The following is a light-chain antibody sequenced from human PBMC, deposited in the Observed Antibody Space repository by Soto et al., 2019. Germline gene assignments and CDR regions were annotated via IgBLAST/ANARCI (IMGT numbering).Light chain of an antibody. CDR1: QSVSTSY. CDR2: GAS. J-gene: IGKJ1*01. V-gene: IGKV3-20*01. CDR3: QQYGSSHT. Sequence: IGLTQSPGPLSLSPGERATLSCRASQSVSTSYLAWYQQKPGQAPRLLIYGASSSATGIPDRFSGSGSGTDLTLTISRLEPEDFAVYYCQQYGSSHTFGQGTKVEIK.